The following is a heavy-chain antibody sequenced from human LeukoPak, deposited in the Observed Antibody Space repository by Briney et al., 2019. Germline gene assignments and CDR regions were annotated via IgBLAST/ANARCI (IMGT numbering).Heavy chain of an antibody. CDR1: GFTFSSYA. CDR3: AKLPYQMLMFADY. CDR2: FSGSGGST. Sequence: GGSLRLSCAASGFTFSSYAMSWVRQAPGKGLEWVSAFSGSGGSTYYADSVKGRFTISRDNSKNTLYLQMNSLRAEDTALYYCAKLPYQMLMFADYWGQGTLVTVSS. D-gene: IGHD2-2*01. J-gene: IGHJ4*02. V-gene: IGHV3-23*01.